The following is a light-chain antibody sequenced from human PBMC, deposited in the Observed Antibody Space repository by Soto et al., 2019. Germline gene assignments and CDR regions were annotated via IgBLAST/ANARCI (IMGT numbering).Light chain of an antibody. CDR1: QSLLYGSNYKNY. J-gene: IGKJ4*01. CDR3: HQYYTPQIT. V-gene: IGKV4-1*01. Sequence: DIVMTQSPDSFAVSLGERVTINCRSSQSLLYGSNYKNYLAWYQQKAGQPPKVLIYWASTRAPGVPDRFSGSGSGTDFTLTIRRMQAEDVAVYYCHQYYTPQITFGGGTRVEIK. CDR2: WAS.